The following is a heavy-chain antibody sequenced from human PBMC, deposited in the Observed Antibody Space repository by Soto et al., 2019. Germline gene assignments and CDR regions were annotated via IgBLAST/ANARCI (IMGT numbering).Heavy chain of an antibody. CDR3: ARGPQLWLPPSDY. J-gene: IGHJ4*02. CDR1: GFTFTGYY. CDR2: INPDTGDT. D-gene: IGHD5-18*01. Sequence: GASVKVSCKTSGFTFTGYYIHWVRQAPGQGLEWMGWINPDTGDTKYAQRFQGRVALTSDTSINTAYMDLSRLRPDDTAVFYCARGPQLWLPPSDYWGQGTLVTVYS. V-gene: IGHV1-2*02.